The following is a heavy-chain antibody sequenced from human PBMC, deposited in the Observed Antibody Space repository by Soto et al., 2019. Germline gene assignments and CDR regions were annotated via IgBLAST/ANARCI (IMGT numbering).Heavy chain of an antibody. CDR2: ISAYNGNT. Sequence: WASVKVSCKASGYTFTSYGISWVRQAPGQGLEWMGWISAYNGNTNYAQKLQGRVTMTTDTSTSTAYMELRSLRSDDTAVYYCARLSEYSGYDSSQIDYWGQGTLVTVSS. J-gene: IGHJ4*02. CDR1: GYTFTSYG. D-gene: IGHD5-12*01. V-gene: IGHV1-18*01. CDR3: ARLSEYSGYDSSQIDY.